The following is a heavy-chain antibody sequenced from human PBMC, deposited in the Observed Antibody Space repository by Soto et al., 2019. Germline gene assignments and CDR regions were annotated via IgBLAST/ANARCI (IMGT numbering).Heavy chain of an antibody. V-gene: IGHV3-30*03. CDR1: GFTFSSFG. D-gene: IGHD3-10*01. Sequence: GGSLRLSCAASGFTFSSFGMHWVRQAPDKGLQWVAVISYDGSDKYYADSVKGRFTISRDDSTNTMYLQMNSLRPEDTAVYYCARDPSYYGSGSYYYFNYWGQGA. CDR3: ARDPSYYGSGSYYYFNY. CDR2: ISYDGSDK. J-gene: IGHJ4*02.